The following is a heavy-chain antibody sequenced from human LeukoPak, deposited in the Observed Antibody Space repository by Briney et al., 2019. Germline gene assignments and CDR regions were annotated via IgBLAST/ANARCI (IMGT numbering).Heavy chain of an antibody. Sequence: SETLSLTCTVSGDSINSLDLWSWVRQPPGKGLEWIGEMYLSGTTHSNPSVKSRVTISIDKSKNQFFLNLSSVTAADTAVYYCAREKYYYDSSGYYTLRSHWYFDLWGRGTLVTVSS. V-gene: IGHV4-4*02. D-gene: IGHD3-22*01. CDR2: MYLSGTT. CDR3: AREKYYYDSSGYYTLRSHWYFDL. CDR1: GDSINSLDL. J-gene: IGHJ2*01.